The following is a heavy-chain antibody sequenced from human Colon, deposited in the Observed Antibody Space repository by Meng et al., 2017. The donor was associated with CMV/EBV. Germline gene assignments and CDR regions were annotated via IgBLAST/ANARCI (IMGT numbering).Heavy chain of an antibody. Sequence: EVQVVESGGGLVQPGGSLRLACAASGFTISDTYTSWVRQAPGKGLEWVSVIYSGGSTYYADSVKGRFTISRDNSKNTLYLQMNSLRAEDTAVYYCARDSSSWYADYWGQGTLVTVSS. CDR1: GFTISDTY. CDR3: ARDSSSWYADY. V-gene: IGHV3-66*01. J-gene: IGHJ4*02. CDR2: IYSGGST. D-gene: IGHD6-13*01.